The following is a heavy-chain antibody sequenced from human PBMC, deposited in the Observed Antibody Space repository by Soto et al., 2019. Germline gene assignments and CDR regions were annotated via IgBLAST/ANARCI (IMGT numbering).Heavy chain of an antibody. CDR1: GGSISSGGYY. J-gene: IGHJ6*02. CDR2: IYYSGST. V-gene: IGHV4-31*03. D-gene: IGHD3-10*01. CDR3: AREVGYYGSGDNNYYYCGMDV. Sequence: SETLSLTCTVSGGSISSGGYYWSWIRQHPGKGLEWIGYIYYSGSTYYNPSLKSRVTISVDTSKNQFSLKLSSVTAADTAVYYCAREVGYYGSGDNNYYYCGMDVWGQGTTVTVSS.